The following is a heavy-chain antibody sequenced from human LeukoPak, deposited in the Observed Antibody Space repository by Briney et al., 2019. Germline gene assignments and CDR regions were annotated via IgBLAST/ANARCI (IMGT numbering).Heavy chain of an antibody. V-gene: IGHV3-69-1*01. Sequence: GGSLRLSCAASGFTFDDYGLSWVRQVPGKGLEWVSSISSSSYIYYADSVKGRFTISRDNAKNSLYLQMNSLRAEDTAVYYCARAEGGGSYLYFDYWGQGTLVTVSS. CDR3: ARAEGGGSYLYFDY. CDR2: ISSSSYI. CDR1: GFTFDDYG. J-gene: IGHJ4*02. D-gene: IGHD1-26*01.